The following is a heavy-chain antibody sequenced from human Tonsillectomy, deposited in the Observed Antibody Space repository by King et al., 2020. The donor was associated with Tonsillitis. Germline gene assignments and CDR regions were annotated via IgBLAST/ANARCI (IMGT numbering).Heavy chain of an antibody. V-gene: IGHV3-15*01. CDR3: TGSSSWYLLYFQH. J-gene: IGHJ1*01. D-gene: IGHD6-13*01. CDR1: GFTFSNAW. Sequence: VQLVESGGGLVKPGGSLRLSCAASGFTFSNAWMSWVRQAPGKGLEWVGRIKSKTDGGTTDYAAPVKGRFTISRDDSKNTLYLQMNSLKTEDTAVYYCTGSSSWYLLYFQHWVQGTLVTVSS. CDR2: IKSKTDGGTT.